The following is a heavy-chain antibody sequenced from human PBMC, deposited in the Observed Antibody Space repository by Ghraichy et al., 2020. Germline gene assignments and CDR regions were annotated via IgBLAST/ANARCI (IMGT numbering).Heavy chain of an antibody. J-gene: IGHJ4*02. D-gene: IGHD2/OR15-2a*01. Sequence: GGSLRLSCAASGFTFSTYSMNWVRQAPGKGLEWVAYINTISSIIYYADSVKGRFPISRDNAKTSLYLQMNSLRDEDTAVYFCARGYCYTISCPRHYFDYWGQGTLVTVSS. CDR2: INTISSII. CDR1: GFTFSTYS. V-gene: IGHV3-48*02. CDR3: ARGYCYTISCPRHYFDY.